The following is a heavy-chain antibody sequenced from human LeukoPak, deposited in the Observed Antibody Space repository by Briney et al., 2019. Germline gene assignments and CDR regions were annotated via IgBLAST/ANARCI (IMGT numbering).Heavy chain of an antibody. J-gene: IGHJ6*03. D-gene: IGHD3/OR15-3a*01. V-gene: IGHV1-3*03. Sequence: ASVKVSCKASGYTFTSYAMHWVRQAPGQRLEWMGWINAGNGNTKYSQEFQGRVTITRDTSASTAYMELSSLRAEDTAVYYCAREGLEDYYYMDVWGKGTTVTVSS. CDR1: GYTFTSYA. CDR3: AREGLEDYYYMDV. CDR2: INAGNGNT.